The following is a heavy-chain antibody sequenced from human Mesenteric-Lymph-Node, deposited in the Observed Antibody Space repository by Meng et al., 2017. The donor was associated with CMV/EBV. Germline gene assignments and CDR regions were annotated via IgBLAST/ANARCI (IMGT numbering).Heavy chain of an antibody. D-gene: IGHD3-9*01. V-gene: IGHV5-51*01. CDR1: YSFTSYW. CDR2: IYPGDSDT. Sequence: YSFTSYWIGWVRQMPGKGLEWMGIIYPGDSDTRYSPSFQGQVTISADKSISTAYLQWSSLKASDTAMYYCARRSILTGYYNGQVDYWGQGTLVTVSS. CDR3: ARRSILTGYYNGQVDY. J-gene: IGHJ4*02.